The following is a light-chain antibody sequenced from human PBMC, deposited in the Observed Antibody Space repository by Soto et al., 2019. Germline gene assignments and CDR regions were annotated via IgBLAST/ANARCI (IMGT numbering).Light chain of an antibody. CDR3: QQHDNLPYT. V-gene: IGKV1-33*01. CDR1: QDIRKF. Sequence: DIEMTQSPSSLSASVGDRVTITCQASQDIRKFLNWFQQRPGAAPKLLIYDASTLETGVPSRFSAGGSATHYTFTITSLQPEDTGTYFCQQHDNLPYTFAQGTKVEI. J-gene: IGKJ2*01. CDR2: DAS.